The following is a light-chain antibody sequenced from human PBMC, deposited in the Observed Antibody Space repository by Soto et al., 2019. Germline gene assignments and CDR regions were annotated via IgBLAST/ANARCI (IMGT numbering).Light chain of an antibody. CDR3: QQYGDLPRT. V-gene: IGKV1-33*01. CDR2: GTS. Sequence: DLQMTQSPSSLSASVGDRVTITFPASQNIGDYLNWYQQKPGEAPKLLIHGTSILKIWVSSRFSGSRSGTEFTFSINSLQPQDAATFYCQQYGDLPRTFGRGTKLEI. J-gene: IGKJ2*01. CDR1: QNIGDY.